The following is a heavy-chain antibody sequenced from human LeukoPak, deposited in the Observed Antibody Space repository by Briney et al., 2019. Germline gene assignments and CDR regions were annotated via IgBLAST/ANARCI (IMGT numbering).Heavy chain of an antibody. CDR1: GGSMSPYH. CDR3: ARHTTSGWYQVVH. Sequence: SETLSLTCTVSGGSMSPYHWGWIRQPPGKGLEWTGYIYYSGSTGHNPSLRSRVTISVDTSKNQFSLRLSSVTAADTAVYYCARHTTSGWYQVVHWGQGTLVTVSS. J-gene: IGHJ4*02. V-gene: IGHV4-59*01. CDR2: IYYSGST. D-gene: IGHD6-19*01.